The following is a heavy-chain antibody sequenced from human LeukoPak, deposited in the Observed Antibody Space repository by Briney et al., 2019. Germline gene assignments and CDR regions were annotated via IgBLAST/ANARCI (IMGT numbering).Heavy chain of an antibody. CDR2: IYYSGST. CDR3: ARGVGIQRYYFDY. CDR1: GGSISSGGYY. Sequence: PSETLSLTCTVSGGSISSGGYYWSWIRQHPGKGLEWIGYIYYSGSTYYNPSLKSRVTISVDRSKNQFPLKLSSVTAADTAVYYCARGVGIQRYYFDYWGQGTLVTVSS. V-gene: IGHV4-31*03. J-gene: IGHJ4*02. D-gene: IGHD5-18*01.